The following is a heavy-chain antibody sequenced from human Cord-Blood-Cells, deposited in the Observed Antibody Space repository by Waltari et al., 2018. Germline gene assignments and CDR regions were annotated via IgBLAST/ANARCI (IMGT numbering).Heavy chain of an antibody. Sequence: QLQLQESGPGLVKPSETLSLTCTVSGGSISSRSYYWGWIRQPPGKGLEWVGSMYYSVRTYYDPSLKGRVTISVDTSKSQFSLRLRSVTAADTSVYYCARPGYGSGRDDWGQGTLVTVSS. J-gene: IGHJ4*02. D-gene: IGHD6-19*01. CDR1: GGSISSRSYY. CDR2: MYYSVRT. V-gene: IGHV4-39*01. CDR3: ARPGYGSGRDD.